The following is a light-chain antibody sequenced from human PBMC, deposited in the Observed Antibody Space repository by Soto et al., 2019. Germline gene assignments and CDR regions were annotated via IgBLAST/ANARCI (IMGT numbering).Light chain of an antibody. CDR1: QSLVHIDGNTY. CDR2: KIS. J-gene: IGKJ2*01. Sequence: DIVLTQTRLSSPVTLGQPASISCRSSQSLVHIDGNTYFNWLQQRPGQPPRLLIYKISNRFPEVPDRFSGSGAGTDFTLKISRVEAEDVGVYYCMQATQSYTVGQGTRLEIK. CDR3: MQATQSYT. V-gene: IGKV2-24*01.